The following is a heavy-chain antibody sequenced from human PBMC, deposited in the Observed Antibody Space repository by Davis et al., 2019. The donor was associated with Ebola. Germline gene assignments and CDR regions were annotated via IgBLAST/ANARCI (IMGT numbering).Heavy chain of an antibody. CDR3: ARFSRGNPIDD. J-gene: IGHJ4*02. Sequence: PGGSLRLSCAASGFTFSSDGMHWVRQAPGKGLEWVAFIRYDGRNKYYADSVKGRFTISRDNSKNTLYLQMNSLRAEDTAVYYCARFSRGNPIDDWGQGTLVTVSS. CDR1: GFTFSSDG. V-gene: IGHV3-30*02. CDR2: IRYDGRNK.